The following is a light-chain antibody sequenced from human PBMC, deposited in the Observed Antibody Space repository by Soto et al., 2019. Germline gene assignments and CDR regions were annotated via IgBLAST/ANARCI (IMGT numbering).Light chain of an antibody. J-gene: IGLJ2*01. CDR1: SSDVGGYNY. CDR2: DVS. V-gene: IGLV2-14*01. Sequence: QSVLTQPASVSGSPGQSITISCTGTSSDVGGYNYVSWYQQHPGKAPKLMIYDVSARPSGVSNRFSGSKSGNTASLTISGIQAEDEADYYCSSYTGNVVFGGGTKLTVL. CDR3: SSYTGNVV.